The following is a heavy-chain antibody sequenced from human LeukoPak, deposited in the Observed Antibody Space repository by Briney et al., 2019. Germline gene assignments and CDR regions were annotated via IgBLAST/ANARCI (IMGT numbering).Heavy chain of an antibody. D-gene: IGHD3-10*01. CDR3: AREGVGDFFDY. J-gene: IGHJ4*02. CDR1: GFTFSSYW. Sequence: GGSLRLSCAASGFTFSSYWMSWVRQAQGKGLEWVANIKQDGSEKYYVDSVKGRFTISRDNAKNSLYLQMNSLRAEDTAVYYCAREGVGDFFDYWGQGTLVTVSS. V-gene: IGHV3-7*01. CDR2: IKQDGSEK.